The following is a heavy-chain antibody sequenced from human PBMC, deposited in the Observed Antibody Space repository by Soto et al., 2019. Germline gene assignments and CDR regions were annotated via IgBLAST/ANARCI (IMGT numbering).Heavy chain of an antibody. V-gene: IGHV1-46*01. CDR3: ARDRFDYTTQIPHL. CDR1: GYTFTDFY. D-gene: IGHD3-16*01. Sequence: QVQLVQSGAEVKKPGASVKLSCKASGYTFTDFYVHWVRQAPGQGLEWMGFVNPSGGGATYSQNFQGRITMTRDSSTSTTFMELSSLRSEDTAVYFCARDRFDYTTQIPHLWGQGTLVTVSS. CDR2: VNPSGGGA. J-gene: IGHJ5*02.